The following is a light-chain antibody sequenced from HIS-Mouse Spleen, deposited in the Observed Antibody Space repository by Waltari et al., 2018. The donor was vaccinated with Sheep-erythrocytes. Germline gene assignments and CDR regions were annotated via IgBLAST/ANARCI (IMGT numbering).Light chain of an antibody. J-gene: IGLJ2*01. V-gene: IGLV3-1*01. CDR2: QDS. CDR3: QAWDSSTAV. CDR1: KLGDKY. Sequence: SYELTQPPSVSVSPGQTASITCSGDKLGDKYACWYQQKPGQSPVLVIYQDSKRPSGIPERFPGPNSGTTATLTISGTQAMDEADYYCQAWDSSTAVFGGGTKLTVL.